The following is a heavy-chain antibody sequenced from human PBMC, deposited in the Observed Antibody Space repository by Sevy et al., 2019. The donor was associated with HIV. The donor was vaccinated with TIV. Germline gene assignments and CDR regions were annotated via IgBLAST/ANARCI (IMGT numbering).Heavy chain of an antibody. J-gene: IGHJ4*02. CDR3: VKDKVDGDYGYGLFDF. Sequence: GGYLRLSWAASGFTFDDYAMHWVRQAPGKGLEWVSGLSRHIRTIGYADSVKGRFTISRDNARNSLYLQMNSLRAEDTAFYYCVKDKVDGDYGYGLFDFWGQGTLVTVSS. D-gene: IGHD5-12*01. CDR2: LSRHIRTI. V-gene: IGHV3-9*01. CDR1: GFTFDDYA.